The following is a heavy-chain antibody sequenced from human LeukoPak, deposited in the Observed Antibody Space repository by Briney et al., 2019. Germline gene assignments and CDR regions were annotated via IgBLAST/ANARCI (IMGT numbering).Heavy chain of an antibody. CDR1: GYIFTGYY. D-gene: IGHD6-6*01. V-gene: IGHV1-2*02. CDR2: INPNSGGA. CDR3: ARDGGMAARRKNWFDS. Sequence: ASVKVSCKASGYIFTGYYMHWVRQAPGQGLEWMGWINPNSGGANYAQKFQGRVTMTRDTSSSTAYMEVSRLRSDDTAVYYCARDGGMAARRKNWFDSWGQGTLVTVSS. J-gene: IGHJ5*01.